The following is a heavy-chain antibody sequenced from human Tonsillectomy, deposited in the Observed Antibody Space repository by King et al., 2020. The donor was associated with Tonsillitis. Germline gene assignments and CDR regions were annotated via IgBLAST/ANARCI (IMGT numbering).Heavy chain of an antibody. D-gene: IGHD6-13*01. CDR1: GGSISSYY. V-gene: IGHV4-59*01. CDR2: IYHSGST. Sequence: QLQESGPGLVKPSETLSLTCTVSGGSISSYYWSWIRQPPGKGLEWIGYIYHSGSTNYNPSLKSRVTISVDTSKKPFSLKLSSVTAADTAVYYCARDYGQLDYFDYWGQGTLVTVSS. CDR3: ARDYGQLDYFDY. J-gene: IGHJ4*02.